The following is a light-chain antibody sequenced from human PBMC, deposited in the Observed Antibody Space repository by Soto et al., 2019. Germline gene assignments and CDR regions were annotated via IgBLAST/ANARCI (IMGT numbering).Light chain of an antibody. J-gene: IGKJ2*01. Sequence: DIQMTQSPSSLSASVGDRVTITCQASQDITNYLNWYQLRPGKAPKLLIYDASNLETGVPSRFSASGSGADFTLTISSLQPEDIATYFCQQYATLEYTFGQGTKVDIK. CDR3: QQYATLEYT. CDR1: QDITNY. V-gene: IGKV1-33*01. CDR2: DAS.